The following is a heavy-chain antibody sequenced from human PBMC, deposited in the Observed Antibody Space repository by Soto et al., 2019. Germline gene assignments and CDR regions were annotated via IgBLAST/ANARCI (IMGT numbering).Heavy chain of an antibody. CDR3: VKDFRGGYDWTHD. CDR2: IRGSGGPT. Sequence: EVQLLESGGDLVQPGGALRLSRAATGFTFSNYAMSWVRQAPGKGLEWVSLIRGSGGPTNYADSVKGRFTGSRDNSKNMLFLQMNSLRAEDTAVYYCVKDFRGGYDWTHDWGQGTLVTVSS. CDR1: GFTFSNYA. D-gene: IGHD5-12*01. J-gene: IGHJ4*02. V-gene: IGHV3-23*01.